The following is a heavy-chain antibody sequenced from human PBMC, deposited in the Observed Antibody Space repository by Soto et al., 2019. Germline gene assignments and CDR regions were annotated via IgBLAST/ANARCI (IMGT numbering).Heavy chain of an antibody. Sequence: QVQLVESGGGVVQPGRSLRLSCAASGFTFSSYGMHWVRQAPGKGLEWVAVISYDGSNKYYADSVKGRFTISRDNSKNTLYLQMNSLRAEDTAVYYCAKDSDYGDYANYFDCWGQGTLVTVSS. CDR3: AKDSDYGDYANYFDC. J-gene: IGHJ4*02. CDR2: ISYDGSNK. CDR1: GFTFSSYG. V-gene: IGHV3-30*18. D-gene: IGHD4-17*01.